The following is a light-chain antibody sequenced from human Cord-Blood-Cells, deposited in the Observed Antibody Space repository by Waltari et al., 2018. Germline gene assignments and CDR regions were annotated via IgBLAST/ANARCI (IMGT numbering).Light chain of an antibody. CDR3: QQYYSTPYT. CDR1: QSVLYSSNNKNY. Sequence: DIVMTQSPDSLAVSLGERATINCKSSQSVLYSSNNKNYLAWYQQKPGQPPKLLIYWASTRESGVPDRFSGSGCGTDFNLTISSLQAEDVAVYYCQQYYSTPYTFGQGTKLEIK. V-gene: IGKV4-1*01. CDR2: WAS. J-gene: IGKJ2*01.